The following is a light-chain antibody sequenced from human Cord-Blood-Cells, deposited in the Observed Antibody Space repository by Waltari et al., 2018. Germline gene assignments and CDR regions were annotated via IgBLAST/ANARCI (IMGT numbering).Light chain of an antibody. Sequence: DIQMTQSPSSLSASVGDRVTITCRASQSISSYLNWYQQKPGKAPKLLIYAASSLQSGVPSRFSGSGSGTDFTLIISSLQPEDFATYYCQQSYSTPYTFGQGTKLESK. CDR2: AAS. J-gene: IGKJ2*01. CDR1: QSISSY. V-gene: IGKV1-39*01. CDR3: QQSYSTPYT.